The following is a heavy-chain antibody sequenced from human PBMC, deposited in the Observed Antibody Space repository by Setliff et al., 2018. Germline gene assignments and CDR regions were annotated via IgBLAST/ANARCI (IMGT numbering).Heavy chain of an antibody. D-gene: IGHD3-22*01. Sequence: SETLSLTCIVAGDSISNTGYYWGWIRQPPGKGLEWIGRIYNSGTTNYNPSLKSRVTISADTSNNSFSLNLFSVTAADTAVYYCARAAKYDSSGYYGFWFDPWGQGNLVTVSS. CDR3: ARAAKYDSSGYYGFWFDP. V-gene: IGHV4-39*02. CDR2: IYNSGTT. J-gene: IGHJ5*02. CDR1: GDSISNTGYY.